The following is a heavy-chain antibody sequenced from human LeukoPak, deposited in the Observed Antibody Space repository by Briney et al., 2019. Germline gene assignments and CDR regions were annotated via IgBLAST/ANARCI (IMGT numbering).Heavy chain of an antibody. V-gene: IGHV4-39*01. Sequence: SETLSLTCTLSGGSISSSSYYWGWIRQPPGKGLEWIGSIYYSGSTYYNPSLKSRVTISVDTSKNQFSLKLSSVTAADTAVYYCARHPRGYYDILTGYYSPYWFDPWGQGTLVTVSS. D-gene: IGHD3-9*01. CDR2: IYYSGST. CDR3: ARHPRGYYDILTGYYSPYWFDP. J-gene: IGHJ5*02. CDR1: GGSISSSSYY.